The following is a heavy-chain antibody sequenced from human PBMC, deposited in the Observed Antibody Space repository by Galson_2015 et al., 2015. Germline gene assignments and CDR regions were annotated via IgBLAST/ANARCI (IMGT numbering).Heavy chain of an antibody. CDR3: ASRTSAHDSSGWKDAFDI. J-gene: IGHJ3*02. CDR2: ISAYNGNT. D-gene: IGHD3-22*01. Sequence: SVKVSCKASGYTFTSYGISWVRQAPGQGLEWMGWISAYNGNTNYAQKLQGRVTMTTDTSTSTAYMELRSLRSDDTAVYYCASRTSAHDSSGWKDAFDIWGQGTMVTVSS. V-gene: IGHV1-18*01. CDR1: GYTFTSYG.